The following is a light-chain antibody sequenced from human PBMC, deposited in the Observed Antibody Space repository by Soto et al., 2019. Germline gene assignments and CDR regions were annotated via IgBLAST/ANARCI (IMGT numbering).Light chain of an antibody. Sequence: DIQMTQSPSTLSASVGDRVAITCRASRNINNLLAWYQQKPGKAPKLLIYKASSLESGVPSRFSGSGSGTEFTLTISSLQPDDFATYSCQRSYSFPLTFGGGTKVEIK. V-gene: IGKV1-5*03. CDR2: KAS. J-gene: IGKJ4*01. CDR3: QRSYSFPLT. CDR1: RNINNL.